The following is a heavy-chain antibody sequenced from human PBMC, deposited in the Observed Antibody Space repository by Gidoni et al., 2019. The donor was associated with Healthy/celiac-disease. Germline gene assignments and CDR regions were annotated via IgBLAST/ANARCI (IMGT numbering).Heavy chain of an antibody. J-gene: IGHJ3*02. CDR2: IYHSGST. Sequence: QVQLQESGPGLVKPSETLSLTCAVSGYSISSGYYWGWIRQPPGKGLEWIGSIYHSGSTYYNPSLKSRVTISVDTSKNQFSLKLSSVTAADTAVYYCARDYDSSGYDAFDIWGQGTMVTVSS. V-gene: IGHV4-38-2*02. D-gene: IGHD3-22*01. CDR1: GYSISSGYY. CDR3: ARDYDSSGYDAFDI.